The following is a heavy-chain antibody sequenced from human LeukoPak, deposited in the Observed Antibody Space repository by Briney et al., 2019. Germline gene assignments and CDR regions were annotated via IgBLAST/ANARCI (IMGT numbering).Heavy chain of an antibody. V-gene: IGHV3-21*01. Sequence: PGGSLRLSCAASGFTFSSYSMNWVRQAPGKGLEWVSSISSSSSYIYYADSVKGRFTISRDNAKNSLYLQMNSLRAEDTAVYYCARGVVVAASSKNVWFDPWGQGTLVTVSS. J-gene: IGHJ5*02. CDR2: ISSSSSYI. CDR1: GFTFSSYS. D-gene: IGHD2-15*01. CDR3: ARGVVVAASSKNVWFDP.